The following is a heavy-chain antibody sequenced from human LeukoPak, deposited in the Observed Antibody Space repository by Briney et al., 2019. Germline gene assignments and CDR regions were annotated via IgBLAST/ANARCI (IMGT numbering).Heavy chain of an antibody. V-gene: IGHV1-18*01. CDR3: ARDPQAPYYDFWSGHSDAFDI. D-gene: IGHD3-3*01. CDR2: ISAYNGNT. CDR1: GYTSTSYD. J-gene: IGHJ3*02. Sequence: ASVKVSCKASGYTSTSYDINWVRQATGQGLEWMGWISAYNGNTNYAQKLQGRVTITTDESTSTAYMELSSLRSEDTAVYYCARDPQAPYYDFWSGHSDAFDIWGQGTMVTVSS.